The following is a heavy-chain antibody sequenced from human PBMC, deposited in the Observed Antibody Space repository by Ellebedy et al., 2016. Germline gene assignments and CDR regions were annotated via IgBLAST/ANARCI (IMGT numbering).Heavy chain of an antibody. D-gene: IGHD3-22*01. CDR2: ISPGDSVT. J-gene: IGHJ4*02. Sequence: GESLKISXKGSGYDFTTYWIGWVRQMPGKGLECMGIISPGDSVTRYSPSFQGQVTISADKSISTAYLQWSSLKASDNAIYYCTRSDSSGYQAYFDHWGQGTLVTVSS. V-gene: IGHV5-51*01. CDR3: TRSDSSGYQAYFDH. CDR1: GYDFTTYW.